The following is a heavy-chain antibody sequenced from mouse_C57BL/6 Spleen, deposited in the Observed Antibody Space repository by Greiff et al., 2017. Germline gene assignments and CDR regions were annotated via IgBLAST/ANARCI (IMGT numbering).Heavy chain of an antibody. CDR3: ARDGVSTGYFDY. CDR1: GYTFTDYN. CDR2: INPNNGGT. V-gene: IGHV1-22*01. D-gene: IGHD1-1*01. J-gene: IGHJ2*01. Sequence: EVQLQQSGPELVKPGASVKMSCKASGYTFTDYNMHWVKQSHGKSLEWIGYINPNNGGTSYNQKFKGKATLTVNKSSSTAYMELRSLTSEDSAVYYCARDGVSTGYFDYWGQGTTLTVSS.